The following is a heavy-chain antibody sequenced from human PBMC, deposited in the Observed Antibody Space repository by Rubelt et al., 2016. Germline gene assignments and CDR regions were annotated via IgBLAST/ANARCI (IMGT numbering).Heavy chain of an antibody. CDR2: IWYDGSNK. J-gene: IGHJ6*02. CDR1: SSHG. D-gene: IGHD1-1*01. CDR3: ARLPNSDYGMDV. V-gene: IGHV3-33*01. Sequence: SSHGMHWVRQAPGKGLEWVAVIWYDGSNKYYADSVKGRFTISRDNSKNTLYLQMNSLRAEDTAAYYCARLPNSDYGMDVWGQGTTVTVSS.